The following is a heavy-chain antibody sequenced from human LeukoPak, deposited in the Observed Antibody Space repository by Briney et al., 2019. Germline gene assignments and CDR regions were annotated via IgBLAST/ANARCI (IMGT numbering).Heavy chain of an antibody. Sequence: SGPTLVNPTQTLTLTCTFSGFLLSTSGVGVGWIRQPPGKALEWLALIYWDDDKRYSPSLKSRLTITKDTSKNQVVLTMTNMDPVDTATYYCAHRRGLAAAGQEGFDYWGQGTLVTVSS. CDR3: AHRRGLAAAGQEGFDY. CDR2: IYWDDDK. V-gene: IGHV2-5*02. J-gene: IGHJ4*02. D-gene: IGHD6-13*01. CDR1: GFLLSTSGVG.